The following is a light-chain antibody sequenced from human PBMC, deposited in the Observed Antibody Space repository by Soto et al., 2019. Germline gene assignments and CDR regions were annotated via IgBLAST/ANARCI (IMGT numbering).Light chain of an antibody. J-gene: IGLJ1*01. V-gene: IGLV2-8*01. CDR3: SSYAGSNNSYV. CDR1: SSDVGGYNF. Sequence: QSALTQPPSASGSPGQSVTISCTGTSSDVGGYNFVSWYQQHPGKAPKLMIYEVTKRPSGVPDRFSGSKSDNTASLTVSGLQAEDEADDYCSSYAGSNNSYVFGTGTKLTVL. CDR2: EVT.